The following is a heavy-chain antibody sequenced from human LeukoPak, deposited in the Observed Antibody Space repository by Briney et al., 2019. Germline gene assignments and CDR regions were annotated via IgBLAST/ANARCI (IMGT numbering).Heavy chain of an antibody. D-gene: IGHD3-10*01. CDR2: ISSSSSYI. V-gene: IGHV3-21*01. CDR3: ARTMVRGVIMMFDP. J-gene: IGHJ5*02. CDR1: GFTFSSYS. Sequence: GGSLRLSCAASGFTFSSYSMNWVSQAPGKGLEWVSSISSSSSYIYYADSVKGRFTISRDNAKNSLYLQMNSLRAEDTAVYYCARTMVRGVIMMFDPWGQGTLVTVSS.